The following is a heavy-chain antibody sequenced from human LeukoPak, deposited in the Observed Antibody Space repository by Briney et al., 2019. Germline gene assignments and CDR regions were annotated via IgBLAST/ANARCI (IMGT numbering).Heavy chain of an antibody. CDR3: AREIRPGNYYYYMDV. J-gene: IGHJ6*03. D-gene: IGHD1-14*01. CDR1: GGSISISSHY. V-gene: IGHV4-39*02. Sequence: SETLSLTGTVSGGSISISSHYWVWIRQPPGKGLEWIGSIYYSGSTYYNPSLKSRVTISVDMSRNQFSLKLTSVTAADTAVYYCAREIRPGNYYYYMDVWGKGTTVTISS. CDR2: IYYSGST.